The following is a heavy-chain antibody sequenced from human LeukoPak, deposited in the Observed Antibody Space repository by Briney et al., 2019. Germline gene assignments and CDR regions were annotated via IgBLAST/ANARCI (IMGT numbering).Heavy chain of an antibody. V-gene: IGHV3-23*01. CDR3: AKDLGGKPYYYYGMDV. D-gene: IGHD3-16*01. CDR2: ISGGGGGT. Sequence: PGGSLRLSCAASGFTFSSYAMSWVRQAPGKGLEWVSAISGGGGGTFYAGSVKGRFTISRDNSKNTLNLQMNSLSAEDTAVYYCAKDLGGKPYYYYGMDVWGQGTTVTVSS. CDR1: GFTFSSYA. J-gene: IGHJ6*02.